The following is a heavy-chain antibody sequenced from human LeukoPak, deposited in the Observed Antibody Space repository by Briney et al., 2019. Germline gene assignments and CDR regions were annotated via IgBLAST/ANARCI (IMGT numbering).Heavy chain of an antibody. V-gene: IGHV1-69*13. Sequence: GASVKVSCKASGGTLSSYAISWVRQAPGQGLEWMGGIIPIFGTANYAQKFQGRVTITADESTSTAYMELSSLRSEDTAVYYCARRSGDWFDPWGQGTLVTVSS. CDR3: ARRSGDWFDP. CDR2: IIPIFGTA. J-gene: IGHJ5*02. CDR1: GGTLSSYA.